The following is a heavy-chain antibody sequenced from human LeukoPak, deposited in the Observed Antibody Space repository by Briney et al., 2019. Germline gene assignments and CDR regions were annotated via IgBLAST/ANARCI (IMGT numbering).Heavy chain of an antibody. CDR1: GGSITSGSYY. V-gene: IGHV4-61*02. Sequence: SETLSLTYTVSGGSITSGSYYWTWIRQPAGKGLEWIGRISTSGTSNFNPSLKSRVTISVDTSKNQFSLKLSSVTAADTAVYYCARDDVVNSGFDYWGQGTLVSVSA. CDR3: ARDDVVNSGFDY. D-gene: IGHD3-22*01. CDR2: ISTSGTS. J-gene: IGHJ4*02.